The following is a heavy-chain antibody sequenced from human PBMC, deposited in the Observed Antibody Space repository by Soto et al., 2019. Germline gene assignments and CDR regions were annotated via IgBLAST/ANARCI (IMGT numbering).Heavy chain of an antibody. CDR2: ISSSSTI. Sequence: GGSLRLSCAASGFTFSSYSMNWVRQALGKGLEWVSYISSSSTIYYADSEKGRFTISGDNAKNSLYLQMNSLRAEDTAVYYCARETGRYSGYDNFDYWGQGTLVTVSS. V-gene: IGHV3-48*01. J-gene: IGHJ4*02. D-gene: IGHD5-12*01. CDR3: ARETGRYSGYDNFDY. CDR1: GFTFSSYS.